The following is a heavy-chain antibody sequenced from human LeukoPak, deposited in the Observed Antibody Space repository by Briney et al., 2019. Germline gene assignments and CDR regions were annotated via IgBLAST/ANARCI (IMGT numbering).Heavy chain of an antibody. CDR2: IYYSGST. D-gene: IGHD6-19*01. CDR3: ARSPAVAGTLDY. CDR1: GGSISSYY. V-gene: IGHV4-59*01. J-gene: IGHJ4*02. Sequence: SETLSLTCTVSGGSISSYYWSWIRQPPGKGLEWIGYIYYSGSTNYNPSLKSRVTISVNTSKNQFSLKLSSVTAADTAVYYCARSPAVAGTLDYWGQGTLVTVSS.